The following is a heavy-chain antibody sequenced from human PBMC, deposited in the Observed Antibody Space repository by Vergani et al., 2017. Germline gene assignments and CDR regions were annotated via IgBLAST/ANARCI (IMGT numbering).Heavy chain of an antibody. CDR3: ARLYWRDSSGSKYFDC. CDR1: GYSFTNYW. CDR2: IHPADSDT. V-gene: IGHV5-51*01. D-gene: IGHD2-8*02. J-gene: IGHJ4*02. Sequence: EVQLVQSGAEVKKPGESLKISCQISGYSFTNYWIGWVRQMPGKGLEWMGIIHPADSDTRYSQSFQGQVTISVDKSISTAYLQRSSLRASDSAMYYCARLYWRDSSGSKYFDCWGQGTLVTVSS.